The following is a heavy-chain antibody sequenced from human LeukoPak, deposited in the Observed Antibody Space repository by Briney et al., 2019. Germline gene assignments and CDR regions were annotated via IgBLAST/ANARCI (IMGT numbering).Heavy chain of an antibody. CDR3: AKVRGDHAHLQDDFDY. Sequence: GGSLRLSCAASGLPFSSYGMYWVRQTPDKGLQWVAYLRKDATYSNYADSVRGRFTISRDNSKNTLDLQMSSLRAEDTAMYYCAKVRGDHAHLQDDFDYWGQGTLVTVSS. CDR2: LRKDATYS. V-gene: IGHV3-30*02. D-gene: IGHD2-21*02. CDR1: GLPFSSYG. J-gene: IGHJ4*02.